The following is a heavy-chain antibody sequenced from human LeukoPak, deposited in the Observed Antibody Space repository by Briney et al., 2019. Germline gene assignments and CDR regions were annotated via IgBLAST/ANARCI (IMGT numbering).Heavy chain of an antibody. V-gene: IGHV7-4-1*02. Sequence: GASVKVSCKASGYSFTGYYMHWVRQAPGQGLEWMGWINTKTGNATYVQGFRGRFVFSLDTSVSTAYLQISSLKADDTAVYYCATEGAGAHDYWGQGTLVTVSS. CDR2: INTKTGNA. CDR3: ATEGAGAHDY. J-gene: IGHJ4*02. CDR1: GYSFTGYY. D-gene: IGHD6-19*01.